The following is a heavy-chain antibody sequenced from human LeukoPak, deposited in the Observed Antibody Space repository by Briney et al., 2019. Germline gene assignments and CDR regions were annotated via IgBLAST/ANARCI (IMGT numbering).Heavy chain of an antibody. D-gene: IGHD5-24*01. V-gene: IGHV3-30*02. Sequence: PGGSLRLSCAASGFTFSSYGMHWVRQAPGKGLEWVAFIRYDGSNKYYADSVRGRFTISRDNSKSTLYLQMNSLRDEDTAVYYCAKDLEMTTMGGGYFDYWGQGTLVTVSS. CDR1: GFTFSSYG. CDR3: AKDLEMTTMGGGYFDY. CDR2: IRYDGSNK. J-gene: IGHJ4*02.